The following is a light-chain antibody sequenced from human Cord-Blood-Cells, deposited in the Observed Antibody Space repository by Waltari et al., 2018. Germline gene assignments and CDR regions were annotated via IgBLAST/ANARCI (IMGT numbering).Light chain of an antibody. CDR3: QQYYSTPIT. J-gene: IGKJ5*01. Sequence: DIVMTQSPDSLAVSLGERATINCKSSQSVLYSSNNKNYLAWYQQKPGQPPKLLIYWASARESGVPDRFSGSGSGPDFALTISSLQAEDVAVYYCQQYYSTPITCGQGTRLGIK. CDR1: QSVLYSSNNKNY. CDR2: WAS. V-gene: IGKV4-1*01.